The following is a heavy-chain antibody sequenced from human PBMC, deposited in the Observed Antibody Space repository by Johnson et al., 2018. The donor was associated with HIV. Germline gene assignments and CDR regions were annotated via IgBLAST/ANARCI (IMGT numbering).Heavy chain of an antibody. Sequence: VQLVESGGGLVQPGGSLRLSCAASGFTFSSYAMSWVRQAPGKGLEWVSAISWNSGSIGYADSVKGRFTISRDNAKNSLYLQMNILRAEDTAVYYCARGPGLFSRPEQFAFDIWGQGTLVTVPA. CDR1: GFTFSSYA. CDR3: ARGPGLFSRPEQFAFDI. J-gene: IGHJ3*02. D-gene: IGHD2-2*01. V-gene: IGHV3-23*04. CDR2: ISWNSGSI.